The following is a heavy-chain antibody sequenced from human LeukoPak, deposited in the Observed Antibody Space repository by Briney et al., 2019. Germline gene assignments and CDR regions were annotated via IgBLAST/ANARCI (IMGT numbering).Heavy chain of an antibody. V-gene: IGHV3-23*01. Sequence: TGGSLRLSCAASGFTFSSYAMNWVRQAPGKGLEWVSAISGSSDSTYYADSVKGRFTISRDNSKNTMYLQMNSLKSDDTAVYYCATEGFIYGYHGIDAWGQGTIVTVSS. D-gene: IGHD5-18*01. CDR2: ISGSSDST. J-gene: IGHJ3*01. CDR3: ATEGFIYGYHGIDA. CDR1: GFTFSSYA.